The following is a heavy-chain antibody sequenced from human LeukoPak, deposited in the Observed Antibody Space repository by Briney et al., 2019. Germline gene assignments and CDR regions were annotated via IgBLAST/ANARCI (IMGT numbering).Heavy chain of an antibody. CDR1: DDSITMYY. CDR3: ARGRVSSSTWYSTYYYYFYMDV. Sequence: SETLSLTCTVSDDSITMYYWTWIRQPPGKGLEWIGYVDHTGSTNFNPSLNGRVSISRDTSKNLFSLRLRPVTAADTAVYFCARGRVSSSTWYSTYYYYFYMDVWGKGTTVTVSS. V-gene: IGHV4-59*01. CDR2: VDHTGST. D-gene: IGHD1-1*01. J-gene: IGHJ6*03.